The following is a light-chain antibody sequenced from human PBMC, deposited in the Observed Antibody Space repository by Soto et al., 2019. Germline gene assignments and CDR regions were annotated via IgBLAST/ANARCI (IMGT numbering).Light chain of an antibody. J-gene: IGKJ5*01. Sequence: EIVLTQSPGTLSLSPGERATLSCRASHSVSSSYLAWYQQKPGQAPRLLIYGASSRATGIPDRFSGSGSGTDVTLTISRLEPEDFAVYYCQQYGSSPPITFGQGTRLEI. V-gene: IGKV3-20*01. CDR3: QQYGSSPPIT. CDR1: HSVSSSY. CDR2: GAS.